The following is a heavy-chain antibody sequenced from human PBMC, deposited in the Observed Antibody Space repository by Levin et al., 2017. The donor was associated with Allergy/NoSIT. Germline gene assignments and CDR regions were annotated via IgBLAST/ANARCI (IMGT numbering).Heavy chain of an antibody. J-gene: IGHJ4*02. Sequence: SCAASGFSLSIFWMSWVRQAPGKGLEWVANIKQDGTEKYYMDSVKGRFTISRDNAKNSLYLQMNSLTAEDTAVYYCARDSGVRDFDYWGQGTLVTVSS. V-gene: IGHV3-7*01. D-gene: IGHD7-27*01. CDR1: GFSLSIFW. CDR3: ARDSGVRDFDY. CDR2: IKQDGTEK.